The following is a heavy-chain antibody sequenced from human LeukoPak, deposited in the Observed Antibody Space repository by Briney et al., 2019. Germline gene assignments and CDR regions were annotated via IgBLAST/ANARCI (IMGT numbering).Heavy chain of an antibody. V-gene: IGHV1-69*05. J-gene: IGHJ5*02. CDR1: GGTFSSYA. Sequence: ASVKVSCKASGGTFSSYAISWVRQAPGQGLEWMGGIIPIFGTANYAQKFQGRVTITTDESTSTAYMELSSLRSEDTAVYHCARDVSGRLNWFDPWGQGTLVTVSS. D-gene: IGHD6-19*01. CDR3: ARDVSGRLNWFDP. CDR2: IIPIFGTA.